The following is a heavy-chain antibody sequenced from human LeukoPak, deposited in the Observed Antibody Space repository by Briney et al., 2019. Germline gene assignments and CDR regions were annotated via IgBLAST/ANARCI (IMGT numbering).Heavy chain of an antibody. D-gene: IGHD3-3*01. CDR3: ARGNGYDFWSGYSWFDS. Sequence: PSETLSLTCAVYGGSFSGYYWSWIRQPPGKGLEWIGELNHSGSTNYNPSLKSRVTISVDTSKNQFSLKLSSVTAADTAVYYCARGNGYDFWSGYSWFDSWGQGTLVTVSS. V-gene: IGHV4-34*01. CDR2: LNHSGST. J-gene: IGHJ5*01. CDR1: GGSFSGYY.